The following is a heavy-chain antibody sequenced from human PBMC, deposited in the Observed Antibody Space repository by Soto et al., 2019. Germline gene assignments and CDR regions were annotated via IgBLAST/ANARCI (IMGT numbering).Heavy chain of an antibody. CDR2: INPETGGT. Sequence: ASLKVSCKASGYTFTGYYVHWVREDPGQGLEWMGWINPETGGTSYAQKFQGRVTLSRDTSINTAYLELSRLRFDDAAVYFCARERYQVISDGMDVWGQGTTVTVSS. CDR1: GYTFTGYY. CDR3: ARERYQVISDGMDV. D-gene: IGHD2-2*01. V-gene: IGHV1-2*02. J-gene: IGHJ6*02.